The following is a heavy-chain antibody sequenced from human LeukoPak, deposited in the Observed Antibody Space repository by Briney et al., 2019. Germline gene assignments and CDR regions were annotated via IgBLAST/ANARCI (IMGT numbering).Heavy chain of an antibody. J-gene: IGHJ2*01. Sequence: GGSLRLSCAASGFTFSSYSMNWVRQAPGKGLEWVSYISSGGGTIFYADSVKGRFTISRDSAKNSLYLQMDSLRAEDTAVYYCARRWAGTGSPYWYFDLWGRGTLVTVSS. CDR1: GFTFSSYS. D-gene: IGHD3/OR15-3a*01. V-gene: IGHV3-48*04. CDR2: ISSGGGTI. CDR3: ARRWAGTGSPYWYFDL.